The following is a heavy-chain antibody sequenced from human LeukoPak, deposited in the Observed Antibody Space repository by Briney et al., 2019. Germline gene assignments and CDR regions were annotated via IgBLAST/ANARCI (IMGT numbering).Heavy chain of an antibody. CDR3: AKDGDYYGSGLTAWDKSDP. Sequence: GGSLRLSCAASGFTFSSYGMHWVRQAPGKGLEWVAVISYDGSNKYYADSVKGRFTISRDNSKNTLYLQVNSLRAEDTAVYYCAKDGDYYGSGLTAWDKSDPWGQGTLVTVSS. V-gene: IGHV3-30*18. CDR2: ISYDGSNK. D-gene: IGHD3-10*01. J-gene: IGHJ5*02. CDR1: GFTFSSYG.